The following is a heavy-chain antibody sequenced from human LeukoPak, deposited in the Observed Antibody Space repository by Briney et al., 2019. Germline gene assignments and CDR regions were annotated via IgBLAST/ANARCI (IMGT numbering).Heavy chain of an antibody. Sequence: PGRSLRLSCAASGFIFSSYGMHWVRQAPGKGLEWVAVIWYDGSNKYYADSVKGRFTISRDNSKNTLYLQMNSLRAEDTAVYYCARDAPGNTALDYWGQGTLVTVSS. CDR2: IWYDGSNK. CDR1: GFIFSSYG. D-gene: IGHD5-18*01. CDR3: ARDAPGNTALDY. J-gene: IGHJ4*02. V-gene: IGHV3-33*01.